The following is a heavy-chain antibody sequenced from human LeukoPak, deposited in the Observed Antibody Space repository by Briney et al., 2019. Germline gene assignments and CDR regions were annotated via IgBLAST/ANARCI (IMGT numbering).Heavy chain of an antibody. Sequence: GGSLRLSCAASGFTFSSYAMSWIRQAPGKGLEWVSYISSSGSTIYYAASVKGRFTISRDNAKNSLYLQMNSLGAEDTAVYYWGRDGGGGYYYGSGSGPLDYWGQGTLVTVSS. CDR2: ISSSGSTI. J-gene: IGHJ4*02. CDR3: GRDGGGGYYYGSGSGPLDY. V-gene: IGHV3-11*04. CDR1: GFTFSSYA. D-gene: IGHD3-10*01.